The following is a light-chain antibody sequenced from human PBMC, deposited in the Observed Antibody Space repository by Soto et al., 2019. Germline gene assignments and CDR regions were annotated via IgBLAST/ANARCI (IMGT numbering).Light chain of an antibody. J-gene: IGLJ2*01. CDR1: SSDVGGYNY. V-gene: IGLV2-14*01. Sequence: QSVLTQPASVSGSPGQSITISCTGTSSDVGGYNYVSWYQQHPGKAPKLMIYEVSNRPSGVSNRFSVSKSGNTASLTISGLPAEDEADYYCSSYTSSSPVVFGGGTKVTVL. CDR3: SSYTSSSPVV. CDR2: EVS.